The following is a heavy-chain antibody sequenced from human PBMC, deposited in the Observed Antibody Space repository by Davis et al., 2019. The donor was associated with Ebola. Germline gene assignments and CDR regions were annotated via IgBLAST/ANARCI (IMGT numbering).Heavy chain of an antibody. V-gene: IGHV3-73*01. CDR3: ARVPDAFDI. CDR1: GFTFSGSA. Sequence: GESLKISCAASGFTFSGSAMHWVRQASGKGLEWVGRIRSKANSYATAYAASVKGRFTISRDDSKNTAYLQMNSLKTEDTAVYYCARVPDAFDIWGQGTMVTVSS. J-gene: IGHJ3*02. CDR2: IRSKANSYAT.